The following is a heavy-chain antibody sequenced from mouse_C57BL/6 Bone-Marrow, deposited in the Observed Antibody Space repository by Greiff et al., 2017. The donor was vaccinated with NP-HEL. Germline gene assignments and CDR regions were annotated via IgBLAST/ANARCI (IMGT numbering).Heavy chain of an antibody. D-gene: IGHD2-2*01. J-gene: IGHJ2*01. V-gene: IGHV5-4*01. CDR3: ARDQAVTTDYFDY. Sequence: EVKVEESGGGLVKPGGSLKLSCAASGFTFSSYAMSWVRQTPEKRLEWVATISDGGSYTYYPDNVKGRFTISRDNAKNNLYLQMSHLKSEDTAMYYCARDQAVTTDYFDYWGQGTTLTVSS. CDR1: GFTFSSYA. CDR2: ISDGGSYT.